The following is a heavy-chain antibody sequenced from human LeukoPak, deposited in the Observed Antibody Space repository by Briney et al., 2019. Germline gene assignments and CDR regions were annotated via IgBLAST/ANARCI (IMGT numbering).Heavy chain of an antibody. Sequence: GESLKISCKGSGYSFTSYWIGWVRQMPGKGLEWMGIIYPGDSDTRYSPSFQGQVTISADKPISTAYLQWSSLKASDTAMYYCARRATMVRRVSDAFDIWGQGTMVTVSS. J-gene: IGHJ3*02. CDR2: IYPGDSDT. CDR3: ARRATMVRRVSDAFDI. D-gene: IGHD3-10*01. V-gene: IGHV5-51*04. CDR1: GYSFTSYW.